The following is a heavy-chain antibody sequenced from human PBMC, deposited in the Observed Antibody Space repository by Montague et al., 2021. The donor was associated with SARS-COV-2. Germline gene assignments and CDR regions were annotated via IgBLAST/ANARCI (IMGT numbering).Heavy chain of an antibody. D-gene: IGHD3-10*01. Sequence: SVKVSCKVFLFCFSFYGFSWVRQAPGQRLEWMGWVSAYNGNTNYAQRLKEKVTLTTDTSTSTAYMELRSLRSDDTAVYYCARGDGHYYGSGTYPYYWGQGTLVTVYS. CDR3: ARGDGHYYGSGTYPYY. V-gene: IGHV1-18*01. CDR1: LFCFSFYG. J-gene: IGHJ4*02. CDR2: VSAYNGNT.